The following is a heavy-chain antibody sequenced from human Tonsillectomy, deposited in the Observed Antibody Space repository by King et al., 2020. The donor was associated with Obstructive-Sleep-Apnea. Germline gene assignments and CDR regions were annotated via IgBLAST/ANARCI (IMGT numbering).Heavy chain of an antibody. CDR2: ISWNIVSI. Sequence: VQLVESGGGLVQPGRSLRLSCAASGFTFDDYAMHWVRQVPGKGLECVSGISWNIVSIGYAASVKGRLTICRDNAKNSLYLQMNSLRVEETALYYCGKDIAVAGMVAVDYWGQGTLVTVSS. D-gene: IGHD6-19*01. CDR3: GKDIAVAGMVAVDY. V-gene: IGHV3-9*01. J-gene: IGHJ4*02. CDR1: GFTFDDYA.